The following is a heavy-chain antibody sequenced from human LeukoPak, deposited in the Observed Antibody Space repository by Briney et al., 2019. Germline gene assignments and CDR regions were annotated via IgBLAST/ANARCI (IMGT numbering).Heavy chain of an antibody. CDR3: AKIQNPLDSDGWFDP. CDR1: GFTFDDYA. D-gene: IGHD2-15*01. J-gene: IGHJ5*02. CDR2: ISWNSGSI. V-gene: IGHV3-9*01. Sequence: GRSLRLSCAASGFTFDDYAMHWVRQAPGKGLEWVSGISWNSGSIGYADSVKGRFTISRDNAKNSLYPQMNSLRAEDTALYYCAKIQNPLDSDGWFDPWGQGTLVTVSS.